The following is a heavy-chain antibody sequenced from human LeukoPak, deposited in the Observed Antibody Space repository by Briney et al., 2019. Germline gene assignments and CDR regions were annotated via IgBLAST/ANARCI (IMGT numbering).Heavy chain of an antibody. CDR3: ARGSMVGSMINFDY. CDR2: ISHDEVYK. V-gene: IGHV3-30*04. D-gene: IGHD1-26*01. J-gene: IGHJ4*02. CDR1: GFTFGSYA. Sequence: PGRSLRLSCAVSGFTFGSYAMHWVRQAPGKGLEWVAMISHDEVYKYYGDSVKGRFTISRDNPKNTLYLQMDSLRADDTAVYYCARGSMVGSMINFDYWGQGTLVTVSS.